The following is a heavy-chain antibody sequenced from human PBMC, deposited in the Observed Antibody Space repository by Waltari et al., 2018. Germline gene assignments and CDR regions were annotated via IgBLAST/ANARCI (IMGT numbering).Heavy chain of an antibody. CDR3: ARDRGSTTSDYYMDV. CDR2: LDPEDGET. D-gene: IGHD2-2*01. Sequence: EVHLVQSGAEMKKPGATMKISCKASGYTFIDYYIHWVQQAPGKGFEWLGRLDPEDGETVYAEKFQGRVTMTADTSTDTVYMELSSLRSEDTAIYFCARDRGSTTSDYYMDVWGKGTTVTVSS. V-gene: IGHV1-69-2*01. CDR1: GYTFIDYY. J-gene: IGHJ6*03.